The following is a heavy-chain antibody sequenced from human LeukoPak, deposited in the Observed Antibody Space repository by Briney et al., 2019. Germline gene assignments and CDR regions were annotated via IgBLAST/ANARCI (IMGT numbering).Heavy chain of an antibody. D-gene: IGHD1-26*01. CDR1: GFTFSSYE. J-gene: IGHJ3*02. CDR3: AREGLLDAFDI. CDR2: ISSSGSTI. Sequence: GGSLRLSCAASGFTFSSYEMNWVRQAPGKGLEWVSYISSSGSTIYYADSVKGRFTISRDNAKNSLYLQMNSLRTEDTAVYYCAREGLLDAFDIWGQGTMVTVSS. V-gene: IGHV3-48*03.